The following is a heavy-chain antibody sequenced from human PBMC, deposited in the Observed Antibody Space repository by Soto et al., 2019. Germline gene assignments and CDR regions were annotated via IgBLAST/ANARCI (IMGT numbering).Heavy chain of an antibody. CDR2: IYYSGST. D-gene: IGHD5-18*01. J-gene: IGHJ3*02. CDR1: GGSISSYY. Sequence: SETLSLTCTVSGGSISSYYWSWIRQPPGKGLEWIGYIYYSGSTNYNPSLKSRVTISVDTSKNQFSLKLSSVTAADTDVYYCARRYGYAFDIWGQGTMVTVS. V-gene: IGHV4-59*08. CDR3: ARRYGYAFDI.